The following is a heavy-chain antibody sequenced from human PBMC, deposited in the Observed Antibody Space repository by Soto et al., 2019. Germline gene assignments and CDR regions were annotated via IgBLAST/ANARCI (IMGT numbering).Heavy chain of an antibody. D-gene: IGHD1-26*01. V-gene: IGHV3-21*01. J-gene: IGHJ4*02. Sequence: GWSLRLSCASSVFTLTTYTMNWVRQAPGMGLEWVSSINGRGNYKYYTDSVEGRFAISIDNAQNSLYLQMNSLRAEDTAVYYCAREDGVVGATSAFDYWGQGTLVTVSS. CDR3: AREDGVVGATSAFDY. CDR1: VFTLTTYT. CDR2: INGRGNYK.